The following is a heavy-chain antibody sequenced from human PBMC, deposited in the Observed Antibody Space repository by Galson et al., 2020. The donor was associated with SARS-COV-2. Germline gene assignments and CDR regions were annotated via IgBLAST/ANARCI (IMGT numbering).Heavy chain of an antibody. D-gene: IGHD3-22*01. CDR1: GYTFTSYG. V-gene: IGHV1-18*01. CDR2: ISAYNGNT. J-gene: IGHJ4*02. CDR3: ARDLLSADYYVSSGSDFDF. Sequence: ASVKVSCKASGYTFTSYGISWVRQAPGQGLEWMGWISAYNGNTNYAQKLQGRVTMTTDTSTSTAYMELRSLRSDDTAVYYCARDLLSADYYVSSGSDFDFWGQGTLVTVSS.